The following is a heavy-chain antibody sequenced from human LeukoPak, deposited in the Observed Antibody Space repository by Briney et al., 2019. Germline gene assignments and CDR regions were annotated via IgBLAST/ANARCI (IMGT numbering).Heavy chain of an antibody. Sequence: PSETLSLTCAVYGGSFSGYYWSWIRQPPGKGLEWIGEINHSGSTNYNPSLKSRVTISVDTSKNQFSLKLSSVTAADTAVYYCARDLNYYDDSRYSDTFDCWGQGTLVTVSS. CDR2: INHSGST. D-gene: IGHD3-22*01. V-gene: IGHV4-34*01. CDR1: GGSFSGYY. J-gene: IGHJ4*02. CDR3: ARDLNYYDDSRYSDTFDC.